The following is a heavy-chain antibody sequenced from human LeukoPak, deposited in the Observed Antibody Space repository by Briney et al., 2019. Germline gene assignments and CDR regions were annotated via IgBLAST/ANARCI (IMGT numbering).Heavy chain of an antibody. Sequence: GGSLRLSCAASGFTFSSYAMHWVRQAPGKGLEWVAVISYDGSNKYYADSVKGRFTISRDNSKNTLYLQMNSLRAEDTAVYYCARGSRGVGDYFDYWGQGTLVTVSS. D-gene: IGHD2-15*01. CDR2: ISYDGSNK. J-gene: IGHJ4*02. CDR1: GFTFSSYA. CDR3: ARGSRGVGDYFDY. V-gene: IGHV3-30-3*01.